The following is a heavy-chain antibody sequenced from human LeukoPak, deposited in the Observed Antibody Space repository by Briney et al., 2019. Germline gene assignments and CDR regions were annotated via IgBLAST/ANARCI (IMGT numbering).Heavy chain of an antibody. CDR2: ISYDGSNK. D-gene: IGHD6-19*01. J-gene: IGHJ4*02. CDR1: GFTFSSYA. V-gene: IGHV3-30*14. CDR3: ARHARSGWYSN. Sequence: GGSLRLSCAASGFTFSSYAMHWVRQAPGKGLEWVAVISYDGSNKYYADSVKGRFTISRDNSKNTLYLQMNSLRAEDTAVYYCARHARSGWYSNWGQGTLVTVSS.